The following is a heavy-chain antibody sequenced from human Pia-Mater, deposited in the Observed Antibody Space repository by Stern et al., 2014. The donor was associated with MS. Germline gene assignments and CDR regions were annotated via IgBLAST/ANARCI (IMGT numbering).Heavy chain of an antibody. J-gene: IGHJ6*02. V-gene: IGHV3-30*18. CDR2: ISYDGKNK. CDR1: GFTFSIYG. D-gene: IGHD1-14*01. CDR3: AKETEYYGLDV. Sequence: QVQLVESGGGEVKPGRSLRLSCAASGFTFSIYGMHWVRQAPGKGLEWVAIISYDGKNKYYADSVKGRFTISRNNPKKTLYLQMNSLRAEDTAVYHCAKETEYYGLDVWGQGTTVTVS.